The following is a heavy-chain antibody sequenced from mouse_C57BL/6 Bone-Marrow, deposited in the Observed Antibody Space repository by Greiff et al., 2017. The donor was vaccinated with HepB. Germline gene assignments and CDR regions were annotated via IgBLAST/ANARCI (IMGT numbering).Heavy chain of an antibody. CDR2: IYPSDSET. Sequence: VQLQQPGAELVRPGSSVKLSCKASGYTFTSYWMDWVKQRPGQGLEWIGNIYPSDSETHYNQKFKDKATLTVDKSSSTAYMQLSSLTSEDSAVYYCARGAYYGSGYYAMDYWGQGTSVTVSS. V-gene: IGHV1-61*01. J-gene: IGHJ4*01. D-gene: IGHD1-1*01. CDR3: ARGAYYGSGYYAMDY. CDR1: GYTFTSYW.